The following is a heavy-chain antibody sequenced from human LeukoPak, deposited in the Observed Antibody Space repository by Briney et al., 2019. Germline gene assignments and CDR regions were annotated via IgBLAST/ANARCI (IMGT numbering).Heavy chain of an antibody. V-gene: IGHV1-69*06. CDR2: IIPIFGTA. CDR3: ARGPQWLPQGQYFQH. J-gene: IGHJ1*01. Sequence: AASVTLSFKASGGAFSIYAISWVRQAHGQGLEWMGGIIPIFGTANYAQKFQGRVTITADKSTSTAYMELSSLRSEDTAVYYCARGPQWLPQGQYFQHWGQGTLVTVSS. CDR1: GGAFSIYA. D-gene: IGHD6-19*01.